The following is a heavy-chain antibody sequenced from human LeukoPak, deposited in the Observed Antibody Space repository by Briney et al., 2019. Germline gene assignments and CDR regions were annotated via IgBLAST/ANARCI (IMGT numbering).Heavy chain of an antibody. D-gene: IGHD6-13*01. V-gene: IGHV5-51*01. J-gene: IGHJ5*02. CDR2: IYPGDSDT. CDR3: ARQGAAAGTGGTSFDP. CDR1: GYSFTSYW. Sequence: GESLKIPCKGSGYSFTSYWIGWVRQMPGKGLEWLGIIYPGDSDTRYSPSFQGQVTMSADKSISTAYLQWSSLKASDTAMYYCARQGAAAGTGGTSFDPWGQGTLVTVSS.